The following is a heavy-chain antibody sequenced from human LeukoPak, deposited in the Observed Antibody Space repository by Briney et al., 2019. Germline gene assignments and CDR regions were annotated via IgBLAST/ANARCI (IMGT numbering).Heavy chain of an antibody. CDR1: GGSFSGYY. Sequence: PSETLSLTCAVYGGSFSGYYWSWIRQPPGKGLEWIGEINHSGSTNYNPSLKSRVTISVDTSKNQFSLKLSSVTAADTAVYYCASMVRGVINRYYYYMDVWGKGTTVTVSS. D-gene: IGHD3-10*01. J-gene: IGHJ6*03. CDR3: ASMVRGVINRYYYYMDV. CDR2: INHSGST. V-gene: IGHV4-34*01.